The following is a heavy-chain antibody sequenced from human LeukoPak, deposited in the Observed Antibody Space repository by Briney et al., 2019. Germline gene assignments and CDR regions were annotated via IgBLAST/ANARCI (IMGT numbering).Heavy chain of an antibody. J-gene: IGHJ4*02. CDR3: ARDQAAMVMDY. V-gene: IGHV3-48*03. Sequence: GGSLRLSCAASGFTFSSYEMNWVRQAPGKGLEWVSYISSSGSTIYYADSVKGRFTISRDNAKNSLYLQMNSQRAEDTAVYYCARDQAAMVMDYWGQGTLVTVSS. D-gene: IGHD5-18*01. CDR1: GFTFSSYE. CDR2: ISSSGSTI.